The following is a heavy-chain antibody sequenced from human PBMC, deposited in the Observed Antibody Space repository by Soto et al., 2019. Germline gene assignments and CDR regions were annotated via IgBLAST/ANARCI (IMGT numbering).Heavy chain of an antibody. CDR2: IFYSGST. J-gene: IGHJ4*02. Sequence: PSETLSLTCTVSGGSISSYYWGWIRQPPGKGLEWIGYIFYSGSTSYNPSLESRVTISVDTSKNQFSLKVNSVTATDTAVYYCARHYPIGNNRNYLYYCGQGTLVTVSA. CDR1: GGSISSYY. CDR3: ARHYPIGNNRNYLYY. V-gene: IGHV4-59*08. D-gene: IGHD4-4*01.